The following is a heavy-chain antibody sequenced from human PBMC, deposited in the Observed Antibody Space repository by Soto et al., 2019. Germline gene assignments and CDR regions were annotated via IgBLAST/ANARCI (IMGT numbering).Heavy chain of an antibody. J-gene: IGHJ4*02. Sequence: QITLKESGPTLVKPTQTLTLTCTFSGFSLSTSGVGVGWIRQPPGKALEWLALIYWNDDKRYSPSLKSRLTITKDTSKNHVVLTMTNMDPVETATYYCANSRYDFWSGYFDYWGQGTLVTVSS. V-gene: IGHV2-5*01. CDR1: GFSLSTSGVG. CDR2: IYWNDDK. D-gene: IGHD3-3*01. CDR3: ANSRYDFWSGYFDY.